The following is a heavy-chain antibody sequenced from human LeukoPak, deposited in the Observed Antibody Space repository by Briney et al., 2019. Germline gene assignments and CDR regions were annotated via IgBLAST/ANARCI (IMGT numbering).Heavy chain of an antibody. V-gene: IGHV3-21*01. J-gene: IGHJ4*02. Sequence: PGGSLRLSCAASGFTFSSYSMNWVRQAPGKGLEWVSSISSSSSYIYYADSVKGRFTISRDNAKNSLYLQMNSLRAEDTAVYYCARENLAAAGTGYWGQGTLVTGSS. D-gene: IGHD6-13*01. CDR3: ARENLAAAGTGY. CDR1: GFTFSSYS. CDR2: ISSSSSYI.